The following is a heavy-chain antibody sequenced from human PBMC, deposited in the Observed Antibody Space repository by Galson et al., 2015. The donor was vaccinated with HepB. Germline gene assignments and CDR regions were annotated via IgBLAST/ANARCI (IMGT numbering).Heavy chain of an antibody. D-gene: IGHD4-17*01. J-gene: IGHJ4*02. CDR2: INPNSGGT. CDR1: GYTFTGYY. Sequence: SVKVSCKASGYTFTGYYMHWVRQAPGQGLEWMGRINPNSGGTNYAQKFQGRVTMTRDTSISTAYMELSRLRSDDTAVYYCASSPRRNTVTPEWYFDYWGLGTLVTVSS. CDR3: ASSPRRNTVTPEWYFDY. V-gene: IGHV1-2*06.